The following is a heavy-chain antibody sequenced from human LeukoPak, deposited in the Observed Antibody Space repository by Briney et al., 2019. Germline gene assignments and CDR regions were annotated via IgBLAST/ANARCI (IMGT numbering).Heavy chain of an antibody. CDR1: GFTFSSYW. J-gene: IGHJ4*02. Sequence: GGSLRLSCAASGFTFSSYWMSWVRQAPGKGLEWVANIKEDGSEKYYVDSVKGRFTISRDNAKTSLYLQMNSLRLEDTAVYYCARTVRITMSGTPPRYFDCWGQGTLVTVSS. V-gene: IGHV3-7*01. CDR2: IKEDGSEK. D-gene: IGHD3-22*01. CDR3: ARTVRITMSGTPPRYFDC.